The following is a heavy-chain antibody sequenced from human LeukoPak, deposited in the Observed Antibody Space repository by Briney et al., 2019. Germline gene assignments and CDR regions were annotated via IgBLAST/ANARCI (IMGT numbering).Heavy chain of an antibody. J-gene: IGHJ4*02. CDR1: GFTFSGYA. D-gene: IGHD3-10*01. Sequence: GGSLRLSCAASGFTFSGYAMTWVRQAPGKGLEWVSGISDSGSKTYYADSVQGRFTISRDNSKNSLFLQMNSLRAEDTAVYYCGKEEFGELVIGYWGQGILVTVTS. CDR2: ISDSGSKT. V-gene: IGHV3-23*01. CDR3: GKEEFGELVIGY.